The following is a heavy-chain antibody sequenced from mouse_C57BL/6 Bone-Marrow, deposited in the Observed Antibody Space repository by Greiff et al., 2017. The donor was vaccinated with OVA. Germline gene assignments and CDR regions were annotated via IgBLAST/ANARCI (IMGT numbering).Heavy chain of an antibody. J-gene: IGHJ4*01. CDR2: INPSSGYT. D-gene: IGHD2-5*01. Sequence: VKLMESGAELVKPGASVKISCKASGYTFTSYWMHWVKQRPGQGLEWIGYINPSSGYTKYNQKFKDKATLTADKSSSTAYMQLSSLTYEDSAVYYCGFSNPYYYAMDYWGQGTSVTVSS. CDR3: GFSNPYYYAMDY. V-gene: IGHV1-7*01. CDR1: GYTFTSYW.